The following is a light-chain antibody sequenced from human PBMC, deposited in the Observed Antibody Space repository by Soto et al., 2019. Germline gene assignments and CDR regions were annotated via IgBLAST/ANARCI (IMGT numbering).Light chain of an antibody. Sequence: IFMTQSPATLSVSPGGRATLSCRASEDVSSKLAWYQQKPGLPPRLVIYDASTRATGIPGRFSGSGSGKEFTLTISGLQSEDFAIYYCLQYDTWPPGTCGQGTKVEI. CDR3: LQYDTWPPGT. CDR1: EDVSSK. CDR2: DAS. V-gene: IGKV3-15*01. J-gene: IGKJ1*01.